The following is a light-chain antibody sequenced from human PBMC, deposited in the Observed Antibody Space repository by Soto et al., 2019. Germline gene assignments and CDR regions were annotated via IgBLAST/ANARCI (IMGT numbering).Light chain of an antibody. CDR3: AAWDDSRSGVV. V-gene: IGLV1-47*02. J-gene: IGLJ2*01. CDR1: SSNIGSNS. CDR2: SNN. Sequence: QSALTQPPSASGTPGQRVTISCSGSSSNIGSNSVYWYQQLPGTAPKLLIYSNNQRPSGVPDRFSGSKSGTSASLAISGLRSEDEADYYCAAWDDSRSGVVFGGGTKLTVL.